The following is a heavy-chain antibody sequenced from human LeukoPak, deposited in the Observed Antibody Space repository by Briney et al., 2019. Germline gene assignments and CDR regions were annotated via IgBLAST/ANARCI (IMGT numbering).Heavy chain of an antibody. CDR2: IKSKGDGETT. J-gene: IGHJ4*02. Sequence: GGSLRLSCAASGFTFTNAWMSWVRQAPGKGLEWVGRIKSKGDGETTDYTAPVTGRFSMSRDDSKATLYMQMNYVIVEDTAVYFCATDLGLTMIRGVLVSWGQGALVSVSP. D-gene: IGHD3-10*01. CDR3: ATDLGLTMIRGVLVS. V-gene: IGHV3-15*01. CDR1: GFTFTNAW.